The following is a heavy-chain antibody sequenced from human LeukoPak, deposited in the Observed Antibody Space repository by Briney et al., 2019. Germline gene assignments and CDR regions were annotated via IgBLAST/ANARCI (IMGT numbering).Heavy chain of an antibody. CDR3: ARGRYGSGNYNFDY. CDR1: GFNFNTYI. CDR2: ISSSSHYI. Sequence: GGSLRLSCAASGFNFNTYIMNWVRQAPGKGLKWVSSISSSSHYIYYADSVKGRFTISRDNAKNSLYLQMNSLRAEDTAVYYCARGRYGSGNYNFDYWGQGTLVTVSS. D-gene: IGHD3-10*01. V-gene: IGHV3-21*01. J-gene: IGHJ4*02.